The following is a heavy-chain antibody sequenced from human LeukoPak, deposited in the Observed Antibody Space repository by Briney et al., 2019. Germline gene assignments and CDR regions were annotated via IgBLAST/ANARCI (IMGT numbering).Heavy chain of an antibody. D-gene: IGHD3-16*01. CDR1: GGSISSYY. CDR3: ARRGTAYYYYYGMDV. J-gene: IGHJ6*02. CDR2: IYYSGST. V-gene: IGHV4-59*01. Sequence: SETLSLTCTVSGGSISSYYWSWIRQPPGKGLEWIGYIYYSGSTNYNPSLKSRVTISVDTSKNQFSLKLSSVTAADTAVYYRARRGTAYYYYYGMDVWGQGTTVTVSS.